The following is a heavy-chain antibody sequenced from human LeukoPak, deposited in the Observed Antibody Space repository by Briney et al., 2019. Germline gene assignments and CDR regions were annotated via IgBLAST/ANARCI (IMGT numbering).Heavy chain of an antibody. CDR2: ISSSSGII. J-gene: IGHJ4*02. CDR3: ARDPQYYYGSGYYFDY. Sequence: GGSLRLSCAASGFTFSNYPMNWVRQAPGKGLEWVPYISSSSGIISYADSVKGRFTISRDNAKNSLYLQMNSLRAEDTAVYHCARDPQYYYGSGYYFDYWGQGTLVTVSS. V-gene: IGHV3-48*04. CDR1: GFTFSNYP. D-gene: IGHD3-10*01.